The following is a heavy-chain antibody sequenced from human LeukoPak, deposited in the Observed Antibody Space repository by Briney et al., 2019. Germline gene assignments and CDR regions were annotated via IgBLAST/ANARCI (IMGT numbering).Heavy chain of an antibody. CDR3: ARQGLHDAFDI. CDR2: IIPILGIA. CDR1: GGTFSSYT. Sequence: GASVKVSCKTSGGTFSSYTISWVRQARGQGLEWMGRIIPILGIANYAQKFQGRVTITADKSTSTAYMELSSLRSEDTAVYYCARQGLHDAFDIWGQGTMVTVSS. V-gene: IGHV1-69*02. J-gene: IGHJ3*02.